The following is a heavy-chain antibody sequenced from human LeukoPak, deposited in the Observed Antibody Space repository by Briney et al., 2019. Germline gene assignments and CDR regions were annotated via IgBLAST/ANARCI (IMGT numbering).Heavy chain of an antibody. CDR1: GFTFSTYT. CDR3: ARAKPKNMVRGLIMRRESRYYFDY. V-gene: IGHV3-21*04. CDR2: ISSGSSYI. J-gene: IGHJ4*02. Sequence: PGGSLRLSCAASGFTFSTYTMTWVRQAPGKGLEWVSSISSGSSYIYYADSVKRRFTISRDNANNPLYLQINSLRAEDTAVYYCARAKPKNMVRGLIMRRESRYYFDYWGQGTLVTVSS. D-gene: IGHD3-10*01.